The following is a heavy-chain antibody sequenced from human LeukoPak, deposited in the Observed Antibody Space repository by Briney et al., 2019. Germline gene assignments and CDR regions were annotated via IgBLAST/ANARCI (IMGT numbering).Heavy chain of an antibody. D-gene: IGHD3-10*01. CDR2: IYYSGST. V-gene: IGHV4-39*07. J-gene: IGHJ5*02. CDR1: GGSISSSSYY. CDR3: ARGEGRLVRGVMNWGRQYNWFDP. Sequence: PSETLSLTCTVSGGSISSSSYYWGWIRQPPGKGLEWIGSIYYSGSTYYNPSLKSRVTISVDTSKNQFSLKLSSVTAADTAVYYCARGEGRLVRGVMNWGRQYNWFDPWGQGTLVTVSS.